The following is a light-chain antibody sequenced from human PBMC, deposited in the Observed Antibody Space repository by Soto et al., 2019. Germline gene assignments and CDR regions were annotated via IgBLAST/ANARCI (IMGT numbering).Light chain of an antibody. CDR1: QSVFYSSNNKNY. CDR3: HQYHSFPRT. V-gene: IGKV4-1*01. J-gene: IGKJ3*01. CDR2: WAS. Sequence: DIVMTQSPDSLAVSLGERATINCKSSQSVFYSSNNKNYLAWYQQKPGQPPKLLIYWASTRESGVPDRFSGSGSGTDFTLTISSLQAEDVAVYYCHQYHSFPRTFGPGTKVDIK.